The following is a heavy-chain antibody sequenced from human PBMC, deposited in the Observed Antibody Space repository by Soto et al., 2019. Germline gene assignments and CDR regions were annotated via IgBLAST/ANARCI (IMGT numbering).Heavy chain of an antibody. J-gene: IGHJ6*03. D-gene: IGHD2-2*01. CDR3: ARAYCSSTSCKGYYYYYMDV. CDR2: ISSSSGYI. V-gene: IGHV3-21*01. Sequence: EVQLVESGGGLVKPGGSLRLSCAASEFTFSSYSMNWFRQAPGKGLEGVSSISSSSGYIYYADSVKGRFTISRDNAKNSLYLQMNSLRAEDTAVYYCARAYCSSTSCKGYYYYYMDVWGKGTTVTVSS. CDR1: EFTFSSYS.